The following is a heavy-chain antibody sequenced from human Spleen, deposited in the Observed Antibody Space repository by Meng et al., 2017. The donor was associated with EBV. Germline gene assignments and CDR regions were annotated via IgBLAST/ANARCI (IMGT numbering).Heavy chain of an antibody. Sequence: QGQVQAVGPGLVRPSGARSRSCGGPGGSLSSSNWWSWVRQPPGKGLEWIGEIYHGGSTNYNPSLKSRVTISVDKSKNQFSLKLSSVTAADTAVYYCARKSVAEGQDYWGQGTLVTVSS. J-gene: IGHJ4*02. CDR3: ARKSVAEGQDY. V-gene: IGHV4-4*02. CDR2: IYHGGST. D-gene: IGHD6-19*01. CDR1: GGSLSSSNW.